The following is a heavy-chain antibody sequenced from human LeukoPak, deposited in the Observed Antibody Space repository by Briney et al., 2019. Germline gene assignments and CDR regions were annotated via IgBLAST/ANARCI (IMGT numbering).Heavy chain of an antibody. CDR1: AFTFSTYG. J-gene: IGHJ4*02. Sequence: GGSLRLSCAASAFTFSTYGMHWVRQAPGKGLEWVAFIRYDGSNKYYADSVKGRFTISRDNSKNTLYLQMNSLRAEDTAVYYCAKGHCSSTSCYGTGFDYWGQGTLVTVSS. CDR3: AKGHCSSTSCYGTGFDY. D-gene: IGHD2-2*01. V-gene: IGHV3-30*02. CDR2: IRYDGSNK.